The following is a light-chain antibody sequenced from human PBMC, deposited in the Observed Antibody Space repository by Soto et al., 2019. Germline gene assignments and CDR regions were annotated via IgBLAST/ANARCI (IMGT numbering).Light chain of an antibody. CDR1: QSLLSNSNKKNY. J-gene: IGKJ1*01. CDR3: QQYYTGRT. Sequence: DIVMTQSPDSLTVSLGERATINCKSSQSLLSNSNKKNYLAWYQQKPGQPPKLLIYWASTRESGVPDRFTGSGSGTDFTLTISSLQAEDVAVYFCQQYYTGRTLGQGTRVEIK. CDR2: WAS. V-gene: IGKV4-1*01.